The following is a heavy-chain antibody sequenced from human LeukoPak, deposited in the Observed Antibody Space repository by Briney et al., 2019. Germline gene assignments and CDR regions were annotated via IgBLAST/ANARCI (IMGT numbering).Heavy chain of an antibody. CDR1: GFTVSSNY. V-gene: IGHV3-21*01. CDR3: ARGRPLAAADGGQPPDY. D-gene: IGHD6-13*01. J-gene: IGHJ4*02. Sequence: GGSLRPSCAASGFTVSSNYMSWVRQAPGKGLEWVSSISSSSSYIYYADSVEGRFTISRDNAKNSLYLQMNSLRAEDTAVYYCARGRPLAAADGGQPPDYWGQGTLVTVSS. CDR2: ISSSSSYI.